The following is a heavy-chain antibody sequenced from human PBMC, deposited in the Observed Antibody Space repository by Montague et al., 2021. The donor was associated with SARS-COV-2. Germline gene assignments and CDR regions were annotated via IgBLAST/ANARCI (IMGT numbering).Heavy chain of an antibody. Sequence: TLSLTCSVSGDSISNGAYYWCWLLHLPEKVLELIAFISYTGXTXSXXXXERRVTMSVDTSKNHFSLNLRSVTAADTAIYYCARRGETYTNFFDYWGQGTPVTVSS. D-gene: IGHD4-11*01. V-gene: IGHV4-31*03. J-gene: IGHJ4*02. CDR3: ARRGETYTNFFDY. CDR1: GDSISNGAYY. CDR2: ISYTGXT.